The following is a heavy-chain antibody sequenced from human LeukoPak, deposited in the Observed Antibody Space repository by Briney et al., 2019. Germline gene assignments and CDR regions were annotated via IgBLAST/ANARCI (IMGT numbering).Heavy chain of an antibody. J-gene: IGHJ4*02. Sequence: GGSLRLSCAASGFTFSSYEMNWVRQAPGKGLEWVSYISSSGSTIYYADSVKGRFTISRDNAKNSLYLQMNSLTVEDTAVYYCARDGSYYGQYYFDYWGQGILVTVSS. CDR1: GFTFSSYE. V-gene: IGHV3-48*03. CDR2: ISSSGSTI. CDR3: ARDGSYYGQYYFDY. D-gene: IGHD1-26*01.